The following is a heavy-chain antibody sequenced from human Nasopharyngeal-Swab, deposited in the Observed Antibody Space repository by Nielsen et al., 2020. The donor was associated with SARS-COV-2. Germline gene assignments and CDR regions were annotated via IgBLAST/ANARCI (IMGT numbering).Heavy chain of an antibody. CDR3: ARHADSSRGWYFDY. Sequence: WIRQPPGTGLEWIGSIYYSGSTYYNPSLKSRVTISVDTSKNQFSLKLSSVTAADTAVYYCARHADSSRGWYFDYWGQGTLVTVSS. CDR2: IYYSGST. V-gene: IGHV4-39*01. D-gene: IGHD6-13*01. J-gene: IGHJ4*02.